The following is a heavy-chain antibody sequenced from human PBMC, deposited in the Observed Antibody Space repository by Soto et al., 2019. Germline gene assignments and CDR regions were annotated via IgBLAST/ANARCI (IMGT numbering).Heavy chain of an antibody. Sequence: GGSLRLSCAASGFTFSSYAMSWVRQAQGKGLEWVSAISGSGGSTYYADSVKGRFTISRDNSKNTLYLQMNSLRAEDTAVYYCAKDRLGTGYLGYGDSPHAFDIWGEGTMVTVSS. V-gene: IGHV3-23*01. J-gene: IGHJ3*02. D-gene: IGHD4-17*01. CDR3: AKDRLGTGYLGYGDSPHAFDI. CDR1: GFTFSSYA. CDR2: ISGSGGST.